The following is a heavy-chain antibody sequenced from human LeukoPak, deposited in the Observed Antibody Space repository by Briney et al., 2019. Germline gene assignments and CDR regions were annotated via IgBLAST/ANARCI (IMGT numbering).Heavy chain of an antibody. V-gene: IGHV3-15*01. CDR1: GFTFSNAW. D-gene: IGHD2-2*02. CDR3: TTRVVPAAINYCYYYMDV. CDR2: IKSKTDGGTT. Sequence: GGSLRLSCAASGFTFSNAWMSWVRQAPGKGLEWVGRIKSKTDGGTTDYAAPVKGRFTISRDDSKNTLYLQMNSLKTEDTAVYYCTTRVVPAAINYCYYYMDVWGKGTTVTVSS. J-gene: IGHJ6*03.